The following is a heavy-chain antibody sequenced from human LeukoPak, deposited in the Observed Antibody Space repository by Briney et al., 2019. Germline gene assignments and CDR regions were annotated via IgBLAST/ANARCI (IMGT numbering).Heavy chain of an antibody. J-gene: IGHJ5*02. D-gene: IGHD3-3*01. Sequence: PGGSLRLSCAASEFPVSSNYMTWVRQAPGKGLEWVSVIYSGGSTYYADSVKGRFTISRDNSKNTLYLQMNSLRAEDTAVYYCARPYYDFWSGLFDPWGQGTLVAVSS. CDR3: ARPYYDFWSGLFDP. V-gene: IGHV3-53*05. CDR1: EFPVSSNY. CDR2: IYSGGST.